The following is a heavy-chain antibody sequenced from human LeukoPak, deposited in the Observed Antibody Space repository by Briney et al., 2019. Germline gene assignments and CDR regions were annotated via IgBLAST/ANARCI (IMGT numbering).Heavy chain of an antibody. D-gene: IGHD3-9*01. CDR3: AKWGDYDILTGYYVPDY. CDR2: ITGSDGSS. CDR1: GFTFTNYA. J-gene: IGHJ4*02. V-gene: IGHV3-23*01. Sequence: GGSLRLSCAASGFTFTNYAMSWVRQAPGKGLEWVSAITGSDGSSYYADSVKGRFTISRDNSKNTLYLQVNSLRAEDTAVYYCAKWGDYDILTGYYVPDYWGQGTLVTVSS.